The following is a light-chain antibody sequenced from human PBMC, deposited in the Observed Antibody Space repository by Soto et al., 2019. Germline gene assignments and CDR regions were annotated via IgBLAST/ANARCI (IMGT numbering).Light chain of an antibody. CDR1: QGVRND. J-gene: IGKJ1*01. V-gene: IGKV1-6*01. Sequence: AIQMTQSPSSLSASVGGRVTITCRASQGVRNDLGWYQQKPGKAPKLLIYAASSLQSGVPSRFSGSGSGTDFTLTISSLQPEDFATYYCLQDYNYPWTFGQGTKVEIK. CDR3: LQDYNYPWT. CDR2: AAS.